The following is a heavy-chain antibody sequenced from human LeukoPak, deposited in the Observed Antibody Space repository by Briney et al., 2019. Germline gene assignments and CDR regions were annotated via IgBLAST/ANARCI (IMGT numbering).Heavy chain of an antibody. J-gene: IGHJ4*02. D-gene: IGHD6-13*01. Sequence: SETLSLTCAVYGGSFSGYYWSWIRQPPGKGLEWIGYIYYSGSTNYNPSLKSRVTISVDTSKNQFSLKLSSVTAADTAVYYCARVSPHSIAATSRYYFDYWGQGTLVTVSS. CDR1: GGSFSGYY. CDR3: ARVSPHSIAATSRYYFDY. CDR2: IYYSGST. V-gene: IGHV4-59*01.